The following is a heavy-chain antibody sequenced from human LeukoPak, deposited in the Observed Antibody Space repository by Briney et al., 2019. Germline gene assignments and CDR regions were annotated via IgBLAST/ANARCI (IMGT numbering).Heavy chain of an antibody. CDR1: GYTFTGYY. Sequence: ASVKVSCKASGYTFTGYYMHWVRQAPGQGLEWMGWINPNSGGTNYAQKFQGRVTMTRDTSISTAYMELSRLRSDDTAVYYCARDLVGDIVVVPAPPLTDYWGQGTLVTVSS. D-gene: IGHD2-2*01. CDR3: ARDLVGDIVVVPAPPLTDY. J-gene: IGHJ4*02. CDR2: INPNSGGT. V-gene: IGHV1-2*02.